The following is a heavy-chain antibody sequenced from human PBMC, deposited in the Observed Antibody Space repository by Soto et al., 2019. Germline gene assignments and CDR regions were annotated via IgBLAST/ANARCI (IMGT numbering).Heavy chain of an antibody. CDR2: TYYRSKWYN. V-gene: IGHV6-1*01. J-gene: IGHJ5*01. CDR1: GDSVSSNSVA. Sequence: SQALSLTCALSGDSVSSNSVAWTWIRQSPSRGLEWLGRTYYRSKWYNDYAVSVKSRITINPDTSKNQFSLQLNSVTPEDTAVYYCARTLAYCSSTSCYAPWFDSWGQGTLVTV. D-gene: IGHD2-2*01. CDR3: ARTLAYCSSTSCYAPWFDS.